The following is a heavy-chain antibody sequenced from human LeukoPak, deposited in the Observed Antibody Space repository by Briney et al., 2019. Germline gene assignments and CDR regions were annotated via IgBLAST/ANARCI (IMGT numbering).Heavy chain of an antibody. CDR3: ARVLAAIALRDYHYVDV. Sequence: GGSLTLSCAASGFSVSSNSMSWVRQAPGKGLECVSIIYSRDVTSYADSVKHRFTISRDSDKNTLFLQMDSLSSDDTAVYYCARVLAAIALRDYHYVDVWGKGTTVTVSS. D-gene: IGHD6-19*01. V-gene: IGHV3-53*01. CDR2: IYSRDVT. J-gene: IGHJ6*03. CDR1: GFSVSSNS.